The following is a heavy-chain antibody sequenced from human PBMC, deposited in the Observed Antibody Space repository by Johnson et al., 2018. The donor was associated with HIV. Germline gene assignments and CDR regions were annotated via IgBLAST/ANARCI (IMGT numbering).Heavy chain of an antibody. CDR1: GFTVSSNY. Sequence: VQLVESGGGLVQPGGSLRLSCAASGFTVSSNYMSWVRQAPGKGLEWVSVIYSGGSTYYADSVKGRFTISRDNSKNTLYLQMNSLRAEDTAVYYCARAGSSSDDAFDIWGQGTMVTVSP. J-gene: IGHJ3*02. CDR2: IYSGGST. V-gene: IGHV3-66*01. CDR3: ARAGSSSDDAFDI. D-gene: IGHD6-6*01.